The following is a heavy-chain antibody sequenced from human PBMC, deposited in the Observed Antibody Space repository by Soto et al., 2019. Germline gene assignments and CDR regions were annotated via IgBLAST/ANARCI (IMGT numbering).Heavy chain of an antibody. CDR1: GFSFSNYN. D-gene: IGHD3-3*01. Sequence: PGGSLRLSCVASGFSFSNYNMNWVRQAPGKGLEWVSYITDSSYTVHYADSVRGRFTISRDYAESSLYLQMNSLRDEDTAVYFCARDFGHGYYLDYWGRGTLVTVSS. CDR2: ITDSSYTV. J-gene: IGHJ4*02. V-gene: IGHV3-48*02. CDR3: ARDFGHGYYLDY.